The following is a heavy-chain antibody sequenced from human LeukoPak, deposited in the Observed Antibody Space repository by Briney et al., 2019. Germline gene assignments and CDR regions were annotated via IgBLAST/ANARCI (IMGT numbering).Heavy chain of an antibody. Sequence: ASVKVSCKASGYTFTSYGISWVRQAPGQGLEWMGWISAYNGNTNYAQKLQGRVTMTTDTSTSTAYMELRSLRSEDTAVYYCATGNYYDSSGYYSPFDYWGQGTLVTVSS. CDR2: ISAYNGNT. V-gene: IGHV1-18*01. J-gene: IGHJ4*02. D-gene: IGHD3-22*01. CDR1: GYTFTSYG. CDR3: ATGNYYDSSGYYSPFDY.